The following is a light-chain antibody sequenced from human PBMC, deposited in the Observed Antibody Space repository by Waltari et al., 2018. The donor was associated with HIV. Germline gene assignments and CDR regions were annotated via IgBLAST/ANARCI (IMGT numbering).Light chain of an antibody. Sequence: QSVLTQPPSVSGAPGQNVTVSCPGSSPNIGTSYDVHWYQFLPSALPKLLIYGNSLRPAGVSGRFSGSCSGTSASLAITGLQPADEADYYCQSYDSSLNGWVFGGGTKVTVL. CDR2: GNS. V-gene: IGLV1-40*01. CDR3: QSYDSSLNGWV. CDR1: SPNIGTSYD. J-gene: IGLJ3*02.